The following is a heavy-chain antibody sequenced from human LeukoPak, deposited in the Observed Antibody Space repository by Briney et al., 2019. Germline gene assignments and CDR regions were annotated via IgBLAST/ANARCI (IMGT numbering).Heavy chain of an antibody. Sequence: SETLSLTCTVSGYSISSNYCWGWIRQPPGKGLEWIGSIYHSGRTYSNPSLRSRVTISVDTSKNQLSLRLSSVTAADTAVYYCARDPSLTGDFDYWGQGTLVTVSS. D-gene: IGHD7-27*01. CDR3: ARDPSLTGDFDY. V-gene: IGHV4-38-2*02. J-gene: IGHJ4*02. CDR2: IYHSGRT. CDR1: GYSISSNYC.